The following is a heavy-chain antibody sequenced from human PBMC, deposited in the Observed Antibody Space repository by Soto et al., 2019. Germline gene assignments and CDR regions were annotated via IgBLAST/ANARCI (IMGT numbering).Heavy chain of an antibody. CDR1: GGSITDYY. V-gene: IGHV4-59*01. CDR2: GYHSVSI. CDR3: ARAFAGFGAYWYFDL. Sequence: ETLSLTCTVSGGSITDYYWSWIRQPPGKALEWIGYGYHSVSIHYNPSLKTRVTISVDTSENQFSLRLSSVTAADTAVYYCARAFAGFGAYWYFDLWGRGTLVTVSS. J-gene: IGHJ2*01. D-gene: IGHD3-16*01.